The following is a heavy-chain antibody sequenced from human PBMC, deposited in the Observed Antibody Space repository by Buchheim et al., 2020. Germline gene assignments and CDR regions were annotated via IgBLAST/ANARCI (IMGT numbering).Heavy chain of an antibody. V-gene: IGHV3-23*01. CDR3: AKTRALAVVRGVTLGY. CDR2: ISGSGGST. D-gene: IGHD3-10*01. Sequence: EVQLLESGGGLVQPGGSLRLSCAASGFIFSSYAMSWVRQAPGKGMEWVTAISGSGGSTYYADSVKGRSTLSRDNYKDTLYLKMNSLRAEDTAVYYCAKTRALAVVRGVTLGYWGQGTL. J-gene: IGHJ4*02. CDR1: GFIFSSYA.